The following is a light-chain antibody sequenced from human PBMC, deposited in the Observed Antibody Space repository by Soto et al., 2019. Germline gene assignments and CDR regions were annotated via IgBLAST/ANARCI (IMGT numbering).Light chain of an antibody. CDR3: QQTYRTPLT. CDR2: AAS. Sequence: DIQMTQSPSSLSASVGDRVAITCRASHSISSYLSWYQQKPWKAPKLLIYAASSLQSGVPSRFSGSGSETDRTLTISGLQPEDVATYSCQQTYRTPLTFGGGTNVEIK. CDR1: HSISSY. J-gene: IGKJ4*02. V-gene: IGKV1-39*01.